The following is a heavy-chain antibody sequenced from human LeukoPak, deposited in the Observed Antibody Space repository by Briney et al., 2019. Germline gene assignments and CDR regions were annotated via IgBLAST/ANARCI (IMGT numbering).Heavy chain of an antibody. V-gene: IGHV3-33*01. CDR2: IWYDGSNK. Sequence: PGRSLRLSCAASGFTFSSYGMHWVRQAPGKGLEWVAVIWYDGSNKYYADSVKGRFTISRDNSKNTLYLQMNSLRAEDTAVYYCARAHSAHFDYWGQETLVTVSS. CDR1: GFTFSSYG. D-gene: IGHD6-13*01. CDR3: ARAHSAHFDY. J-gene: IGHJ4*02.